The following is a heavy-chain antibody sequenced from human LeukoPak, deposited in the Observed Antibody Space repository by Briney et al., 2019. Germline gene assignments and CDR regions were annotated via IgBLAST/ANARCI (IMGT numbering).Heavy chain of an antibody. J-gene: IGHJ5*02. CDR3: ARAVSSSRNWFDP. D-gene: IGHD6-19*01. CDR1: GFTFRSHW. CDR2: IDGDESAT. V-gene: IGHV3-74*01. Sequence: GGSLRLSCAASGFTFRSHWMHWVRQAPGKGLIWVSRIDGDESATYYGDSVKGRFTISRDNAKNSLYPQMNSLRAEDTAVYYCARAVSSSRNWFDPWGQGTLVTVSS.